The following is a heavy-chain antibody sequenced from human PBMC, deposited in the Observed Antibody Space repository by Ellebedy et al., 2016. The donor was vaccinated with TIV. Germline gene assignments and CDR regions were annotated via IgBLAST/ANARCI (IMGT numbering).Heavy chain of an antibody. D-gene: IGHD1-26*01. J-gene: IGHJ6*02. CDR2: IHPGDSDA. Sequence: WESLKISCKGSCYTFTNHWIAPVRLIPGKRLECMGIIHPGDSDARYNPSFEGQVTISADKSVTTADLRLSSLKTSDTATYDCARQSHYLCYFNGMDVWGQGTTVTVSS. CDR1: CYTFTNHW. CDR3: ARQSHYLCYFNGMDV. V-gene: IGHV5-51*01.